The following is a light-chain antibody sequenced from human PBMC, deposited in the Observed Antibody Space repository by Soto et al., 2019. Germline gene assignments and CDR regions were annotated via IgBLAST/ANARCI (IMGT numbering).Light chain of an antibody. CDR2: KVS. V-gene: IGKV2-30*02. J-gene: IGKJ2*01. CDR3: MQGTHWPPYT. CDR1: QSLVHSNGDTF. Sequence: DVVMTQSPRSLPVTLGQPASISCRSSQSLVHSNGDTFLNWFQQRPGQSPRSLIFKVSNRDSGGPDRFSGSGSGTDFTLKISRVEAEEVAIYYCMQGTHWPPYTFGQGTKLEIK.